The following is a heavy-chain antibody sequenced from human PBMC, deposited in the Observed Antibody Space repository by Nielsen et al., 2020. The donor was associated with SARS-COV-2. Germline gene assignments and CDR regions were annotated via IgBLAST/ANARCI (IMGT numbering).Heavy chain of an antibody. CDR1: GYTFTSYG. Sequence: ASVKVSCKASGYTFTSYGISWVRQAPGQGLEWMGWISAYNGNTNYAQKFQGRVTITRDTSASTAYMELSSLRSEDTAVYYCARDTYSGYDYDWYFDLWGRGTLVTVSS. CDR3: ARDTYSGYDYDWYFDL. CDR2: ISAYNGNT. V-gene: IGHV1-18*01. D-gene: IGHD5-12*01. J-gene: IGHJ2*01.